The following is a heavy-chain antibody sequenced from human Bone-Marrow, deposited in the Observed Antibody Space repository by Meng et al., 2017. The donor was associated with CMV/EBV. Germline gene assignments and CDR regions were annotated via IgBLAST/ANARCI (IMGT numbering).Heavy chain of an antibody. CDR3: ARLVSLLFPSARGDFDY. V-gene: IGHV4-30-4*01. Sequence: SETLSLTCTVSGGSISRGDDYWSWTRQAPGKGLEWIGCISHSGTTYYNPSLKSRLTISVDTSSNQFSLNLRSVTAADTATYYCARLVSLLFPSARGDFDYWGRGALVAVAS. CDR1: GGSISRGDDY. CDR2: ISHSGTT. J-gene: IGHJ4*02. D-gene: IGHD2-15*01.